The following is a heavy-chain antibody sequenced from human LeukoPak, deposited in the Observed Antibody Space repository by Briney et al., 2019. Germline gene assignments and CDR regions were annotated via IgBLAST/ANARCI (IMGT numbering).Heavy chain of an antibody. V-gene: IGHV1-8*03. D-gene: IGHD4-23*01. CDR3: ARSPTTEVTPPNWFDP. J-gene: IGHJ5*02. CDR1: GYTFTSYD. Sequence: ASVKVSCKASGYTFTSYDINCVRQATGQGLEWMGWMNPNSGNTGYAQKFQGRVTITRNTSISTAYMELSSLRSEDTGVYYCARSPTTEVTPPNWFDPWGQGTLVTVSS. CDR2: MNPNSGNT.